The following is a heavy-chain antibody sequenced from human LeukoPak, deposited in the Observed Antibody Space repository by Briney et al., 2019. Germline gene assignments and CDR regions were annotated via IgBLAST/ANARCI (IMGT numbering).Heavy chain of an antibody. J-gene: IGHJ6*04. D-gene: IGHD3-16*02. CDR3: ATFVGTVSGSYTVPGGLLV. V-gene: IGHV3-7*01. CDR2: INPDGSES. CDR1: EFEPTDFW. Sequence: GGSLRLSCLALEFEPTDFWMTWVRRVPGKGLEWLANINPDGSESFYLDSVRGRFTISRDNAKKSLYLQMNSLRAEDTAVYYCATFVGTVSGSYTVPGGLLVWGKGTTVSVSS.